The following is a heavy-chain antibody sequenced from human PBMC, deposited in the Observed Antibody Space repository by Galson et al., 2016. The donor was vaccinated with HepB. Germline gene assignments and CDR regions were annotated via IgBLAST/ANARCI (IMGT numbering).Heavy chain of an antibody. CDR1: GFTPSRYD. CDR2: ISSTSSPV. D-gene: IGHD3-10*01. J-gene: IGHJ4*02. CDR3: AMVRFSR. Sequence: ALLLSCAASGFTPSRYDMNWVRQAPGRGLEGFSYISSTSSPVYYADSVKGRFTISGDTSKTSFYLQMNSLRPEDTALYYCAMVRFSRWGQGTLVSVSS. V-gene: IGHV3-48*01.